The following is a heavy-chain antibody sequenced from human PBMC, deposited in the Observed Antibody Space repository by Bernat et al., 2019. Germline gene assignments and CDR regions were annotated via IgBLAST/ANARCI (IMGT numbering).Heavy chain of an antibody. Sequence: QVQLVESGGGVVQPGRSLRLSCAASGFTFSSYGMHWVRQAPGKGLEWVAVLWYDGSNKYYADSVKGRFTISRDNSKNTLYLQMNSLRAEETAVYYCARDGEPLRYGDWLLSDCLDYWGKGTLVTVSS. V-gene: IGHV3-33*01. CDR2: LWYDGSNK. CDR1: GFTFSSYG. CDR3: ARDGEPLRYGDWLLSDCLDY. D-gene: IGHD3-9*01. J-gene: IGHJ4*02.